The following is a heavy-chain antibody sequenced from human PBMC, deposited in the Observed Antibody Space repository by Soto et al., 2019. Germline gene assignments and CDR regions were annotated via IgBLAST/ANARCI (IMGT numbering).Heavy chain of an antibody. D-gene: IGHD2-15*01. J-gene: IGHJ6*02. CDR1: GDSVSSNTGA. Sequence: PSQTLSLTCAISGDSVSSNTGAWNWIRQSPSRGLEWLGRTYYRSRWSFDYAVSVRSRITIDPDTSKNEFSLHLDFLTPEDTAVYYCAGVTRFRSMDVWGQGTPVTVSS. CDR2: TYYRSRWSF. V-gene: IGHV6-1*01. CDR3: AGVTRFRSMDV.